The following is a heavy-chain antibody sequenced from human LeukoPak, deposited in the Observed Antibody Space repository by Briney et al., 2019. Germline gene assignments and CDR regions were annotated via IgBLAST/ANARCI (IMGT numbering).Heavy chain of an antibody. J-gene: IGHJ4*02. V-gene: IGHV3-23*01. CDR2: ISGSDGRT. CDR1: GFTFSSYA. Sequence: GGSLRLSCAASGFTFSSYAMSWVRQAPGKGLEWVSTISGSDGRTYYAGSVKGRFTISRDTSKNTLYLQMNSLRAKDTAVYYCAKGSRSSGHYSDCWGQGTLVTVSS. D-gene: IGHD3-22*01. CDR3: AKGSRSSGHYSDC.